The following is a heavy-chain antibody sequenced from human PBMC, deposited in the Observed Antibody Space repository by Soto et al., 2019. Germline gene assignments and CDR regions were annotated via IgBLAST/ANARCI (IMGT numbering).Heavy chain of an antibody. CDR3: VKEGKMGVEGFDF. CDR1: GVEFEAHA. V-gene: IGHV3-23*01. Sequence: GASVRPAAAPSGVEFEAHASRLERQAPGEGREGVAGIRGNLVPTPYADSVKGRSTISRDNSKNTLYLQMNRLKAEDTAINYYVKEGKMGVEGFDFWGQGTQVTVSS. D-gene: IGHD1-26*01. J-gene: IGHJ4*02. CDR2: IRGNLVPT.